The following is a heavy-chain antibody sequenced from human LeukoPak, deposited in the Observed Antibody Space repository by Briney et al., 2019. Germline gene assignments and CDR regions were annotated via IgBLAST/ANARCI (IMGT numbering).Heavy chain of an antibody. CDR3: ARARYYYGSGSYYKVAWFDP. CDR2: INHSGST. J-gene: IGHJ5*02. D-gene: IGHD3-10*01. CDR1: GGSFSGYY. V-gene: IGHV4-34*01. Sequence: SETLSLTCAVYGGSFSGYYWSWIRQPPGKGLEWIGEINHSGSTNYNPSLKSRVTISVDTSKNQFSLKLSSVTAAGTAVYYCARARYYYGSGSYYKVAWFDPWGQGTLVTVSS.